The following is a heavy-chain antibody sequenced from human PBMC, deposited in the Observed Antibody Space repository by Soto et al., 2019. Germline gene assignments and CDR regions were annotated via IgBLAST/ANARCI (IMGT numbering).Heavy chain of an antibody. CDR2: IGTAGDP. V-gene: IGHV3-13*05. CDR1: GFTFSTYH. Sequence: XGSLILSLSASGFTFSTYHMHLVRQATGKGLEWVSAIGTAGDPYYPGSVKGRFTISRENAKNSLYLQMNSLRAGDTAVYYCARGCSSTSCYRSFWYFDLWGRGPLVTVSS. CDR3: ARGCSSTSCYRSFWYFDL. J-gene: IGHJ2*01. D-gene: IGHD2-2*01.